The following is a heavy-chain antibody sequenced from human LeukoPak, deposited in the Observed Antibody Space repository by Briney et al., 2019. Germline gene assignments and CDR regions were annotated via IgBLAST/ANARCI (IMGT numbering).Heavy chain of an antibody. CDR2: IYYSGST. J-gene: IGHJ4*02. CDR3: ARDIGLALDY. D-gene: IGHD3/OR15-3a*01. V-gene: IGHV4-61*01. CDR1: GGSISSSSYY. Sequence: SETLSLTCTVSGGSISSSSYYWSWIRQPPGKGLEWIGYIYYSGSTNYNPSLKGRVTISVDTSKNQYSLKLSSVTAADTAVYYCARDIGLALDYWGQGTLVTVSS.